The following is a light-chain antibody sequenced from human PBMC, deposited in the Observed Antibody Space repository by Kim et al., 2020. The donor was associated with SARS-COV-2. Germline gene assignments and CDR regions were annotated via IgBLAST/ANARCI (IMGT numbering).Light chain of an antibody. J-gene: IGLJ3*02. V-gene: IGLV3-1*01. Sequence: SYELTQPPSVSVSPGQAATITCSGDDLGGKYTSWYQQKTGQSPLLIIYHDKKRPSGIPERFSASSSGNTATLSISGTQSVDEADYYCQAWDSLSNWVFGG. CDR3: QAWDSLSNWV. CDR1: DLGGKY. CDR2: HDK.